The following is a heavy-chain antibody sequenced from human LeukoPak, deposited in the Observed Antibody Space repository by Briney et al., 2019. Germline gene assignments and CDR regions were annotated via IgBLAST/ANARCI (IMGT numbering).Heavy chain of an antibody. J-gene: IGHJ3*02. CDR2: ISSSSSYI. CDR1: GFTSSSYS. CDR3: ARGYDSKDAFDI. D-gene: IGHD3-22*01. V-gene: IGHV3-21*01. Sequence: PGGSLRLSCAASGFTSSSYSMNWVRQAPGKGLEWVSSISSSSSYIYYADSVKGRFTISRYNAKNSLYLQMNSLRAEDTAVYYCARGYDSKDAFDIWGQGTMVTVSS.